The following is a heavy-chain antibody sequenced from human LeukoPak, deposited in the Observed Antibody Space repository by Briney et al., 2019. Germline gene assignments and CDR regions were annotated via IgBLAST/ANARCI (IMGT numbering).Heavy chain of an antibody. CDR3: ARARGLKGVAAAGHLDY. Sequence: QPGGSLRLSCVVSGFTVTGYSMHWVRQAPGKGLEWVAVISYDGSNKEYADSVKGRFIISRDNSKNTLYLQMNTLRAEDTAVYYCARARGLKGVAAAGHLDYWGQGTLVTVSS. V-gene: IGHV3-30*04. CDR1: GFTVTGYS. CDR2: ISYDGSNK. J-gene: IGHJ4*02. D-gene: IGHD6-13*01.